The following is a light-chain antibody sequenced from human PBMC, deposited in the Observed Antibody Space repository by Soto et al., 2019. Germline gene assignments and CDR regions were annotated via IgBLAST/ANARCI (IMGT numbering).Light chain of an antibody. V-gene: IGLV2-14*01. CDR1: SSDVGGYSY. J-gene: IGLJ3*02. CDR3: SSYTSSSTPWV. Sequence: QSALTQPASVSGSPGQSITISCTGTSSDVGGYSYVSWYQQHPGKAPKLMIYEVSNRPSGVSNRFSGSKSGNTASLTISGLQAEDEADYYCSSYTSSSTPWVFGGGTQLTVL. CDR2: EVS.